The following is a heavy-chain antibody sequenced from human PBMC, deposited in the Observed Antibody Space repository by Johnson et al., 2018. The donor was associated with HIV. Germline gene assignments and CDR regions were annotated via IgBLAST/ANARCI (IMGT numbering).Heavy chain of an antibody. CDR3: VRVSSGVAFDI. D-gene: IGHD3-22*01. J-gene: IGHJ3*02. V-gene: IGHV3-30*04. CDR1: GFTFTTYA. Sequence: QMQLVESGGGMVQPGRSLRLSCAASGFTFTTYALHWVRRAPGKGLECVAVISYDGTYKYYADSVKGRFTISRDNSGNTLYLEMNSLRAEDTAVYYYVRVSSGVAFDIWGQGTMVTVSS. CDR2: ISYDGTYK.